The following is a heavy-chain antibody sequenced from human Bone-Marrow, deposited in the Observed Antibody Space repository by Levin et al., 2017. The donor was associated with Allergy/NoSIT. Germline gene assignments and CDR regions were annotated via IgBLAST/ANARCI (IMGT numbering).Heavy chain of an antibody. CDR2: INPDGGGT. Sequence: ASVKVSCKATGYTFNDYYIHWIRQAPGQGLEWMGRINPDGGGTKFSQKFEGRVTLTRDTSIRTVNMELSSLRLDDTAVYFCARDLVGVDAFDFWGQGTMVIVSS. D-gene: IGHD1-26*01. J-gene: IGHJ3*01. CDR3: ARDLVGVDAFDF. CDR1: GYTFNDYY. V-gene: IGHV1-2*02.